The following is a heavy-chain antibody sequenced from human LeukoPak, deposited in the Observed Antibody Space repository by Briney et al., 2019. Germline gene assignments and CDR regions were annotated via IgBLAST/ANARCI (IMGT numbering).Heavy chain of an antibody. CDR3: AKDSRGLYYFDY. D-gene: IGHD3-10*01. CDR2: ISGSGGST. J-gene: IGHJ4*02. Sequence: GGSLRLSCAASGFTFSSYAMSWVRQAPGKGLEWVSAISGSGGSTYYADSVKGRFTISRDNSKNTLYLQTNSLRAEDTAVYYCAKDSRGLYYFDYWGQGTLVTVSS. V-gene: IGHV3-23*01. CDR1: GFTFSSYA.